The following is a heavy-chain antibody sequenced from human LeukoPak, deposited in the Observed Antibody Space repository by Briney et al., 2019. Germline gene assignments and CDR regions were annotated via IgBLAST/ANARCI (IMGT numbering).Heavy chain of an antibody. CDR3: AVNYGDFYYFDY. D-gene: IGHD4-17*01. CDR2: ISAYNGNT. J-gene: IGHJ4*02. Sequence: ASVTVSCKASGYTFTSYGISWVRQAPGQGLEGMGWISAYNGNTNYAQKLQGRVTMTTDTSTSTAYMELRSLRSDDTAVYYCAVNYGDFYYFDYWGQGTLVTVSS. CDR1: GYTFTSYG. V-gene: IGHV1-18*01.